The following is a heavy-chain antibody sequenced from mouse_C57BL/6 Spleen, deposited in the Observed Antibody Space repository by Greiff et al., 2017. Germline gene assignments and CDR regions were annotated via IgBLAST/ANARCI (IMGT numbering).Heavy chain of an antibody. Sequence: QVQLQQPGAELVKPGASVKLSCKASGYTFTSYWMQWVKQRPGPGLEWIGALDPSASYTNYNQKFKGKATLTVDTSSSTAYMQLSSLTSEDSAVYYCARSDDVYYFAWVAYWGQGTLVTVSA. CDR1: GYTFTSYW. V-gene: IGHV1-50*01. J-gene: IGHJ3*01. D-gene: IGHD2-3*01. CDR2: LDPSASYT. CDR3: ARSDDVYYFAWVAY.